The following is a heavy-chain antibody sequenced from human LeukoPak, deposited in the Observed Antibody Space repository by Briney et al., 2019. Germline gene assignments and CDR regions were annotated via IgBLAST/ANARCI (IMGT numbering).Heavy chain of an antibody. CDR3: ARRTHYGSGSYYGEYYFDY. J-gene: IGHJ4*02. V-gene: IGHV1-69*13. CDR1: GGTFSSYA. CDR2: IIPIFGTA. Sequence: SVKVSCKASGGTFSSYAISWVRHAPGQGLEWMGGIIPIFGTANYAQKFQGRVTITADESTSTAYMELSSLRSEDTAVYYCARRTHYGSGSYYGEYYFDYWGQGTLVTVSS. D-gene: IGHD3-10*01.